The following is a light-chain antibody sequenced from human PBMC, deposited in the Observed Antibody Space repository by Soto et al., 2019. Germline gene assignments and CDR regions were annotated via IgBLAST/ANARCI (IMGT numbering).Light chain of an antibody. Sequence: EIVLTQSPATLSFSPGERATLSCRASQSVGNWLFWYQQKRGQAPRLLIYDASSRAAGVPERFSASGSGTDFTLTISRLEPEDFAVYYCQQYGRSPFTFGPGTKVDIK. CDR2: DAS. CDR3: QQYGRSPFT. V-gene: IGKV3-20*01. J-gene: IGKJ3*01. CDR1: QSVGNWL.